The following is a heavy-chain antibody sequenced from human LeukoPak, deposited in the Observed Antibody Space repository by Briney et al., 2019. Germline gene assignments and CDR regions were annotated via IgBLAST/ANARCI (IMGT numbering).Heavy chain of an antibody. V-gene: IGHV4-4*07. D-gene: IGHD1-26*01. CDR3: ARDGIVGATHSNYYYYGMDV. J-gene: IGHJ6*02. CDR2: IYTSGST. CDR1: GGSISSYY. Sequence: SETLSLTCTVSGGSISSYYWSWIRQPAGKGLEWIGRIYTSGSTNYNPSLKSRVTMSVDTSKNQFSLKLSSVTAADTAVYYCARDGIVGATHSNYYYYGMDVWGQGTTVTVSS.